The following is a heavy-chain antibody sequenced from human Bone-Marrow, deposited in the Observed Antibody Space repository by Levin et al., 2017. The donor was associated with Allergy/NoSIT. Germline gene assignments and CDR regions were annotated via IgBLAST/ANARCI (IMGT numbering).Heavy chain of an antibody. V-gene: IGHV3-30-3*01. J-gene: IGHJ3*01. CDR1: GFRLSAYA. D-gene: IGHD3-10*01. CDR3: ARDPRYYGSGSSDSFDL. Sequence: GGSLRLSCAASGFRLSAYAMHWVRQAPGKGPEWLAVISHDGDRNYYTDSVKGRFTVSRDNSKNTVYMQLNSLRPDDTGLYYCARDPRYYGSGSSDSFDLWGQGTVVSVSS. CDR2: ISHDGDRN.